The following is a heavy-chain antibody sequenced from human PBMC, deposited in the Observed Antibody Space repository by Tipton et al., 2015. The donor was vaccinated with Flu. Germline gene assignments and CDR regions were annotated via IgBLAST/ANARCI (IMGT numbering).Heavy chain of an antibody. J-gene: IGHJ4*02. CDR3: ARGPGAYCGGDCYLDY. CDR2: IWYDGSNK. Sequence: SGFTFSSYGMHWVRQAPGKGLEWVAVIWYDGSNKYYADSVKGRFTISRDNSKNTLYLQMNSLRAEDTAVYYCARGPGAYCGGDCYLDYWGQGTLVTVSS. V-gene: IGHV3-33*01. CDR1: GFTFSSYG. D-gene: IGHD2-21*02.